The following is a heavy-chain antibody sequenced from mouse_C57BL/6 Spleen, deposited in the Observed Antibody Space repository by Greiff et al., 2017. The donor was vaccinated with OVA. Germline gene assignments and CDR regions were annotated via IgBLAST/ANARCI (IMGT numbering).Heavy chain of an antibody. CDR2: IDPGDGGT. D-gene: IGHD1-1*01. V-gene: IGHV14-2*01. J-gene: IGHJ3*01. CDR1: GFNINDYY. Sequence: EVQLQQPGAELVKPGASVKLSCTASGFNINDYYMHWVKQRTGQGLEWIGKIDPGDGGTNYDPKFQGKATLTADTSSNTAYLQLSSLTSEDTAVYYCARGDGSLFAYWGQGTLVTVSA. CDR3: ARGDGSLFAY.